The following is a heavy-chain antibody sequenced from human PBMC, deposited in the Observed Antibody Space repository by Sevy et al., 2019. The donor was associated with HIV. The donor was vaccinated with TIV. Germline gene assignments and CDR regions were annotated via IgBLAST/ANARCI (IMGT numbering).Heavy chain of an antibody. CDR1: GFAFSTHA. V-gene: IGHV3-30-3*01. Sequence: GGSLRLSCAASGFAFSTHAMHWVRQAPGKGLEWVAVISYEGTETFYAASVQGRFTISRDNSKNNMSLQINSLKPEDTAVYYCAGDGGYSIKWYPLYWGHGTLVTVSS. D-gene: IGHD1-26*01. CDR3: AGDGGYSIKWYPLY. CDR2: ISYEGTET. J-gene: IGHJ4*01.